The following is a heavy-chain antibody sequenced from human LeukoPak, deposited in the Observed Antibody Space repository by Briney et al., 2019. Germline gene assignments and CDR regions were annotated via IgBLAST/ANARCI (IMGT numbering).Heavy chain of an antibody. J-gene: IGHJ3*01. D-gene: IGHD4-17*01. CDR3: AADLYGVYTDCCTFHL. Sequence: GASVKVSCKTSGFTFSTSAVQWVRQARGQRLEWIGWIIVGSGATNYAQSLQGRFTITRDMSTNTAYMELSSLGSEDSAVYYCAADLYGVYTDCCTFHLWGQGTLVTVSS. V-gene: IGHV1-58*01. CDR2: IIVGSGAT. CDR1: GFTFSTSA.